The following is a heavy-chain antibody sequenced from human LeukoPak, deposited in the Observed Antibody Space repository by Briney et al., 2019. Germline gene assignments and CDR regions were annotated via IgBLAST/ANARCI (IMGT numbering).Heavy chain of an antibody. CDR2: IIPILGIA. CDR1: GGTFSSYA. D-gene: IGHD4-23*01. CDR3: ARLDDYGGYGRDDFDY. Sequence: SVKVSCKASGGTFSSYAISWVRQAPGQGLEWMGRIIPILGIANYAQKFQGRVTITADKSTSTAYMELSSLRSEDTAVYYCARLDDYGGYGRDDFDYWGQGTLVTVSS. V-gene: IGHV1-69*04. J-gene: IGHJ4*02.